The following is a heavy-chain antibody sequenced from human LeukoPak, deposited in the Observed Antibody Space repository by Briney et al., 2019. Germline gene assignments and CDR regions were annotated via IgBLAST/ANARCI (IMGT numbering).Heavy chain of an antibody. CDR3: ARVRIGQQLDKYYYYAMDV. J-gene: IGHJ6*02. D-gene: IGHD6-13*01. Sequence: ASVKVSCKASGYTFTGYFMHWVRQAPGQGLEWMGWINPNRGGTNYAQKFQGRVTMTTDTSISTAYMEVSRLRSDDTAVYYCARVRIGQQLDKYYYYAMDVWGQGTTVTVSS. CDR1: GYTFTGYF. CDR2: INPNRGGT. V-gene: IGHV1-2*02.